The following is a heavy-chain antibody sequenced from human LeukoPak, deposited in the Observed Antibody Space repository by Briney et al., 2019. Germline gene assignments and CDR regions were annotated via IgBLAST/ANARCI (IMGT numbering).Heavy chain of an antibody. CDR2: INPNSGGT. V-gene: IGHV1-2*04. Sequence: GASVKVSCKASGYTFTGYYMHWVRQAPGQGLEWMGWINPNSGGTNCAQKFQGWVTMTRDTSISTAYMELSRLRSDDTAVYYCARGYCSGGSCYSPFDYWGQGTLVTVSS. J-gene: IGHJ4*02. CDR1: GYTFTGYY. CDR3: ARGYCSGGSCYSPFDY. D-gene: IGHD2-15*01.